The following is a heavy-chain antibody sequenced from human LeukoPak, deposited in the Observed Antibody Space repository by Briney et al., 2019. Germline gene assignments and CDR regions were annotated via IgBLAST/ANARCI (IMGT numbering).Heavy chain of an antibody. J-gene: IGHJ5*02. D-gene: IGHD3-10*01. CDR1: GFRFTTYW. CDR3: ALPVRSGRGNWFDP. V-gene: IGHV5-51*01. Sequence: GEPLQISCKGSGFRFTTYWIGWVRPMPGKGLEWMGMIYPGDFDTKYSPPFAGQVTISVDTSITTAYLQWSSLKASDTAMYYCALPVRSGRGNWFDPWGQGTLVTVSS. CDR2: IYPGDFDT.